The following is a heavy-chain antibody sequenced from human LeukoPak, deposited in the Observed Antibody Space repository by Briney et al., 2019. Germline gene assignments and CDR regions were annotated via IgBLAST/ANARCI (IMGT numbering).Heavy chain of an antibody. J-gene: IGHJ6*02. V-gene: IGHV3-48*03. CDR3: ARDRGTLTVTERYYGMDV. D-gene: IGHD4-17*01. CDR2: ISSSGDII. Sequence: GGSLRLSCAASGFTFRSHEMNWVRQAPGKGLEWVSYISSSGDIIYYADSVKGRFTISRDNSKNTLYLQMNSLRAEDTAVYYCARDRGTLTVTERYYGMDVWGQGTTVTVSS. CDR1: GFTFRSHE.